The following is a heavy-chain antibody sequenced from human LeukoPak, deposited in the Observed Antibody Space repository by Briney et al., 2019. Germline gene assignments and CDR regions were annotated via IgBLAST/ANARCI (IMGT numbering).Heavy chain of an antibody. D-gene: IGHD2-21*02. V-gene: IGHV4-59*01. CDR3: ASGYCGGACQLGGVDM. Sequence: SETLSLICTVSGGSISSYYWSWLRQPPGKGLEYIGYTHYSGATNYNPSLKSRVTISLDTSGNQFSLKLSSVTAADTAVYYCASGYCGGACQLGGVDMWGQGTMVTVSS. CDR2: THYSGAT. J-gene: IGHJ3*02. CDR1: GGSISSYY.